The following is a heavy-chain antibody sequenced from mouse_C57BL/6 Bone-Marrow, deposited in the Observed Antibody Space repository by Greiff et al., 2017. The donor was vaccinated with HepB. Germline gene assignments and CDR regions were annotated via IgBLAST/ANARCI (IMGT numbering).Heavy chain of an antibody. Sequence: VQLQQPGAELVKPGASVKLSCKASGYTFTSYWMHWVKQRPGQGLEWIGMIHPNSGSTNYNEKFKSKATLTVDKSSSTAYMQLSSLTSEDSAVYYCARSDYLWYFDVWGTGTTVTVSS. CDR3: ARSDYLWYFDV. D-gene: IGHD1-1*02. CDR1: GYTFTSYW. V-gene: IGHV1-64*01. CDR2: IHPNSGST. J-gene: IGHJ1*03.